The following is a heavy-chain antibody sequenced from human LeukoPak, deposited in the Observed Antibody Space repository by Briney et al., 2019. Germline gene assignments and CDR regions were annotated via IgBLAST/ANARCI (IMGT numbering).Heavy chain of an antibody. CDR2: INHSGST. V-gene: IGHV4-34*01. CDR3: VRVVVVPAAKGAPDY. Sequence: SETLSLTCAVYGGSFSGYYWSWIRQPPGKGLEWIGEINHSGSTNYNPSLKSRVTISVDTSKNQFSLKLSSVTAADTAVYYCVRVVVVPAAKGAPDYWGQGTLVTVSS. CDR1: GGSFSGYY. J-gene: IGHJ4*02. D-gene: IGHD2-2*01.